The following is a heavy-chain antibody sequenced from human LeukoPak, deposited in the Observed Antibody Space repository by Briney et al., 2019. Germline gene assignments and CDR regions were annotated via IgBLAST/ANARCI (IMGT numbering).Heavy chain of an antibody. CDR2: ISSSGSTI. CDR1: GFTFSSYE. V-gene: IGHV3-48*03. Sequence: GGSLRLSXAASGFTFSSYEMNWVRQTPGKGLEWLSYISSSGSTIYYADSVKGRFTISRDNAKNSLYLQMNSLRAEDTAVYYCARDKTYGDYWGYFDYWGQGTLVTVSS. CDR3: ARDKTYGDYWGYFDY. D-gene: IGHD4-17*01. J-gene: IGHJ4*02.